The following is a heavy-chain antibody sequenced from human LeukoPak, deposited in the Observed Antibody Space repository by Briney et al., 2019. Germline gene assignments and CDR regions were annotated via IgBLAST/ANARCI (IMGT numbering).Heavy chain of an antibody. V-gene: IGHV1-8*01. CDR3: ARAYTSGVVVPAAIDY. J-gene: IGHJ4*02. CDR2: MNPNSGNT. CDR1: GYTFTSYE. D-gene: IGHD2-2*01. Sequence: ASVKVSCKASGYTFTSYEINWVRQDIGQGLEWMGWMNPNSGNTDYAQKFQGRVTMTRDTSISTAYMELSRLRSDDTAVYYCARAYTSGVVVPAAIDYWGQGTLVTVSS.